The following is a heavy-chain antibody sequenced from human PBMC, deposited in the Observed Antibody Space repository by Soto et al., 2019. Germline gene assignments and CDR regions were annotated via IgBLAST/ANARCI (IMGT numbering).Heavy chain of an antibody. D-gene: IGHD3-16*01. CDR3: ARDVGGVALDS. CDR2: IFPMLGVE. V-gene: IGHV1-69*01. CDR1: GGTFSSQA. J-gene: IGHJ4*02. Sequence: QVDLVQSGAEMKKPGSSVRVSCKASGGTFSSQAFSWVRQAPGQGLDWVGGIFPMLGVEQYAQHFQVRVTITADESTNPAYMDLSSLTSEDTAVYYCARDVGGVALDSWGQGTLVTVS.